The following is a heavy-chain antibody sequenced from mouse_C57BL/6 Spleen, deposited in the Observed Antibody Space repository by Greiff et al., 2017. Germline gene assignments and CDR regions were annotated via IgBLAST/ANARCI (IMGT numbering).Heavy chain of an antibody. CDR3: ARLVYYGSSYDY. Sequence: QVQLQQPGAELVKPGASVKLSCKASGYTFTSYWMHWVKQRPGRGLEWIGRIDPNRGGTKYNEKFKSKATLTVDKPSSTAYMQLSSLTSEDSAVYYCARLVYYGSSYDYGGQGTTLTVSS. CDR1: GYTFTSYW. V-gene: IGHV1-72*01. CDR2: IDPNRGGT. D-gene: IGHD1-1*01. J-gene: IGHJ2*01.